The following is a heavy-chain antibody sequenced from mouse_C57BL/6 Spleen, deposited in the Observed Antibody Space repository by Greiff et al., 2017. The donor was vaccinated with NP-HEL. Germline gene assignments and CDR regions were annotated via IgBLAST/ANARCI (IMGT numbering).Heavy chain of an antibody. CDR2: IRNKANGYTT. V-gene: IGHV7-3*01. CDR1: GFTFTDYY. J-gene: IGHJ4*01. CDR3: ASLAYGYAMDY. Sequence: EVQVVESGGGLVQPGGSLSLSCAASGFTFTDYYMSWVRQPPGKALEWLGFIRNKANGYTTEYSASVKGRFTISRDNSQSILYLQMNALRAEDSATYYCASLAYGYAMDYWGQGTSVTVSS. D-gene: IGHD1-1*01.